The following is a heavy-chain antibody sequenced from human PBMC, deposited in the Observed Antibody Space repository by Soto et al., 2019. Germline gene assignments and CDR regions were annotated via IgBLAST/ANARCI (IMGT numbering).Heavy chain of an antibody. CDR1: GYTFIRYG. J-gene: IGHJ6*02. Sequence: QVQLVQSAGEMKKPGASVQVSCKASGYTFIRYGITWVRQAPGQGFEWMGWISPYDDSTIYAQKLQGRVTMTADTSTRIVNLTLRSPKSDDTAVYYCARGGYYDNNRVKLRHYGLDVWGQGTSVTVSS. CDR3: ARGGYYDNNRVKLRHYGLDV. CDR2: ISPYDDST. V-gene: IGHV1-18*01. D-gene: IGHD3-16*01.